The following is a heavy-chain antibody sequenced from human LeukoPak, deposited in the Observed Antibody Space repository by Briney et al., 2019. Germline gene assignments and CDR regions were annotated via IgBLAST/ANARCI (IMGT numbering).Heavy chain of an antibody. D-gene: IGHD3-22*01. CDR2: ISSSSSYI. J-gene: IGHJ4*02. CDR3: ARGRYDSRIFDY. Sequence: GGSLRLSCVASGFTFSNYDMNWVRQAPGKGLEWVSFISSSSSYIYYADSVKGRFTISRDNAKKSLYLQMNSLRAEDTAVYYCARGRYDSRIFDYWGQGPLVTVSS. CDR1: GFTFSNYD. V-gene: IGHV3-21*01.